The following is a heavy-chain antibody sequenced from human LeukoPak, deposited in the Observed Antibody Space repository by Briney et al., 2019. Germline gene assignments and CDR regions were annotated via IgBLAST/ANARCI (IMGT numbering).Heavy chain of an antibody. CDR1: GYTFTGYY. D-gene: IGHD2-21*01. CDR2: INPNSGGT. CDR3: AEPNLAYCGGDCYVV. J-gene: IGHJ4*02. V-gene: IGHV1-2*02. Sequence: ASVKVSCKASGYTFTGYYMHWVRQAPGQGLEWMGWINPNSGGTNYAQKLQGRVTMTRDTSISTAYMELSRLRSDDTAVYYCAEPNLAYCGGDCYVVWGQGTLVTVSS.